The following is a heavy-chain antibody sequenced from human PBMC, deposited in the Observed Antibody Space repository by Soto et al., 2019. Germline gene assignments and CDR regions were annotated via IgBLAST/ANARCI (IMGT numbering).Heavy chain of an antibody. CDR2: IYPGDSDT. CDR1: GYSFTSYW. Sequence: GESLKISCKGSGYSFTSYWIGWVRQMPGKGLEWMGIIYPGDSDTRYSPSFQGQVTISADKSISTAYLQWSSLKASDTAMYYCARHYWDPSGVTIYYFDYWGQGTLVTVSS. J-gene: IGHJ4*02. D-gene: IGHD2-21*02. V-gene: IGHV5-51*01. CDR3: ARHYWDPSGVTIYYFDY.